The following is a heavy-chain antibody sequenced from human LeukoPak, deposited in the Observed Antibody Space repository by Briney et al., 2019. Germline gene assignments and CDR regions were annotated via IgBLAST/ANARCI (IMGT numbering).Heavy chain of an antibody. D-gene: IGHD5-12*01. CDR3: AKDTGPPPLGLRYYYYGMDV. CDR2: ISYDGSNK. CDR1: GFTFSSYG. V-gene: IGHV3-30*18. J-gene: IGHJ6*02. Sequence: GGSLRLYCAASGFTFSSYGMHWVRQAPGKGLEWVAVISYDGSNKYYADSVKGRFTISRDDSKNTLYLQMNSLRAEDTAVYYCAKDTGPPPLGLRYYYYGMDVWGQGTTVTVSS.